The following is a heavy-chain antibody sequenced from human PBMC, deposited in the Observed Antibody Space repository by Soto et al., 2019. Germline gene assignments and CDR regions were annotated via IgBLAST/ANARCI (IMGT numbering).Heavy chain of an antibody. J-gene: IGHJ5*02. D-gene: IGHD5-18*01. CDR3: ARNPKVGYSYGCWFDP. Sequence: QVQLQQWGAGLLKPSETLSLTCAVYGGSFSGYYWSWIRQPPGKGLEWLGEINHSGSTNYNPSLKSRVTISVDTSKNQFSLKLSSVTAADTAVYYCARNPKVGYSYGCWFDPWGQGTLVTVSS. CDR2: INHSGST. CDR1: GGSFSGYY. V-gene: IGHV4-34*01.